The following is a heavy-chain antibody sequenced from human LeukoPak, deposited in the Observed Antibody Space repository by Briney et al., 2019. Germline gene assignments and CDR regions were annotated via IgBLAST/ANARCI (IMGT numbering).Heavy chain of an antibody. CDR1: GYTFTSYD. V-gene: IGHV1-8*01. CDR3: ARDSRYYDILTGSMGTWWFDP. CDR2: MNPNSGNT. D-gene: IGHD3-9*01. J-gene: IGHJ5*02. Sequence: ASVKVSCKASGYTFTSYDINWVRQATGQGLEWMGWMNPNSGNTGYAQKFQGRVTMTRNTSISTAYMELSSLRSEDTAVYYCARDSRYYDILTGSMGTWWFDPWGQGTLVTVSS.